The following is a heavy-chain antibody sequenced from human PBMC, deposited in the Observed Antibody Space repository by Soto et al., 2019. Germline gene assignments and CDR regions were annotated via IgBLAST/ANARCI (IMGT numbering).Heavy chain of an antibody. D-gene: IGHD3-3*01. V-gene: IGHV1-2*02. CDR2: INPNSGAT. CDR3: GGGGGTILAPLY. CDR1: GYTFTCYI. Sequence: GXSLKVSCKASGYTFTCYIIHWVRQAPGQGLEWLGYINPNSGATKDAPRFQGRVTMTGEASFRTAYLDLSNLGSDDTAVFYCGGGGGTILAPLYWGPGALVTVSS. J-gene: IGHJ1*01.